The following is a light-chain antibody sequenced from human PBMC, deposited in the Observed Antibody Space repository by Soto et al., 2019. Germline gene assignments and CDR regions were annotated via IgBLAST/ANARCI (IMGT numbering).Light chain of an antibody. CDR3: SSYTSASTLLYL. CDR2: GVT. V-gene: IGLV2-14*01. CDR1: SSVVGGYNY. Sequence: QSALTQPASVSGSPGQSITISCTGTSSVVGGYNYVSWYQQHPGIAPKLLIYGVTNRPSGVSTRFSGSKSGNTASLTISGLQAEDEADYHCSSYTSASTLLYLFGTGTKLTVL. J-gene: IGLJ1*01.